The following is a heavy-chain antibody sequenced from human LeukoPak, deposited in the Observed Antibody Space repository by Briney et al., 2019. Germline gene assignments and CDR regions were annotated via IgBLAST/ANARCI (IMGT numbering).Heavy chain of an antibody. J-gene: IGHJ3*02. D-gene: IGHD3-10*01. CDR3: ARERSTMVRGVIIDPHAFDI. Sequence: PGGSLRLSCAASRFTFSSYSMNWVRQAPGKGLEWVSSISSSSSYIYYADSVKGRFTISRDNAKNSLYLQMNSLRAEDTAVYYCARERSTMVRGVIIDPHAFDIWGQGTMVTVSS. CDR2: ISSSSSYI. CDR1: RFTFSSYS. V-gene: IGHV3-21*01.